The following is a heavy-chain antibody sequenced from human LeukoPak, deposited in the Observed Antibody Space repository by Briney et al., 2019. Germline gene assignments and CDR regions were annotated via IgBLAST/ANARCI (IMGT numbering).Heavy chain of an antibody. V-gene: IGHV5-51*01. Sequence: GESLKISCKGSGYKFSNYWIGWVRQMPGKGLEWMGIIYPGDSDDTRYSPSYLGQVTMSADMSINTAYLQWSSLKASDTAIYYCARERGATGYDSGLDFDYWGQGTLVTVSS. J-gene: IGHJ4*02. D-gene: IGHD5-12*01. CDR1: GYKFSNYW. CDR3: ARERGATGYDSGLDFDY. CDR2: IYPGDSDDT.